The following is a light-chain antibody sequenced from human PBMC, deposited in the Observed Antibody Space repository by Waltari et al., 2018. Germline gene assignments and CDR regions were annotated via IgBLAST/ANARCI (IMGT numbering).Light chain of an antibody. J-gene: IGLJ2*01. CDR1: RSDVGGYNF. CDR3: CSYAGSYTRI. V-gene: IGLV2-11*01. CDR2: DVN. Sequence: QSALTQPRSVSGSPGQSVTISCTGTRSDVGGYNFVSWYQQFPGKAPKLIIYDVNKRPSGVPNRFSGSKSGDTASLTISGLQAEDEADYYCCSYAGSYTRIFGGGTGLTVL.